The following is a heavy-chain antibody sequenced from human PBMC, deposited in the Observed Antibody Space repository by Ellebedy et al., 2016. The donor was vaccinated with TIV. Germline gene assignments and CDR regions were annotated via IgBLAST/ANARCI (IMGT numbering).Heavy chain of an antibody. J-gene: IGHJ4*02. V-gene: IGHV3-15*01. CDR3: TTPTDLGHYDIYNY. D-gene: IGHD3-9*01. CDR1: GFTFGNAW. Sequence: GESLKISCAASGFTFGNAWMSWVRQAPGKGLEWVGRIKSKPNGGTTDYAAPVKGRFTISRDDSKNTLYLQMNSLKAEDTAVYYCTTPTDLGHYDIYNYWGQGTLVTVSS. CDR2: IKSKPNGGTT.